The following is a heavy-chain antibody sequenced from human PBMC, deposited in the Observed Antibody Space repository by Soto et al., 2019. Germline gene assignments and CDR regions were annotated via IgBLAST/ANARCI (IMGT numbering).Heavy chain of an antibody. CDR3: ARDSVHSTRIAAAGTHYGMDV. D-gene: IGHD6-13*01. V-gene: IGHV4-4*07. J-gene: IGHJ6*02. CDR2: IYSSGST. CDR1: GGTITSYY. Sequence: SETLSLTCTVSGGTITSYYWSWIRQPAGKGLEWIGRIYSSGSTNYNPSLNSRVIMSVDTSQNQFSLNLSSVTAADTAVYYCARDSVHSTRIAAAGTHYGMDVWGQGTTVTVSS.